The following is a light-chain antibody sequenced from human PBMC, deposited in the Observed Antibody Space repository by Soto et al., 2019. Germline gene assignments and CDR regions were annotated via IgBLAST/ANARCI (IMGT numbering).Light chain of an antibody. J-gene: IGLJ1*01. V-gene: IGLV2-23*02. CDR1: SSDVGRYNL. CDR2: EVT. CDR3: CSYAGSNNFHV. Sequence: QSVLTQPASVSGSPGQTITISCTGASSDVGRYNLVSWYQHHPGEAPKLLIYEVTKRPSGVSNRFSGSKSGNTASLTISGLRAEDDADYYCCSYAGSNNFHVFGTGTKVTVL.